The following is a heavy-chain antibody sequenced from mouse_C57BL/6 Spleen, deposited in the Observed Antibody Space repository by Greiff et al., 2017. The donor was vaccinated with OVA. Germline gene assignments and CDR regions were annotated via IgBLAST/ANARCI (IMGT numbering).Heavy chain of an antibody. CDR1: GYSFTGYY. D-gene: IGHD4-1*01. CDR2: INPSTGGT. J-gene: IGHJ1*03. CDR3: ARELGRGYFDV. V-gene: IGHV1-43*01. Sequence: EVQLQQSGPELVKPGASVKISCKASGYSFTGYYMHWVKQSSEKSLEWIGEINPSTGGTSYNQKFKGKATLTVDKSSSTAYMQLKSLTSEDSAVYYCARELGRGYFDVWGTGTTVTVSS.